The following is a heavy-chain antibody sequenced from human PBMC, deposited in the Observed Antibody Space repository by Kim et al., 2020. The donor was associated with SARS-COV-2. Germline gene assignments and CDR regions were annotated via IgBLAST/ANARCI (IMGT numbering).Heavy chain of an antibody. CDR1: GFTFSDYY. J-gene: IGHJ4*01. CDR2: ISGTNTVI. Sequence: GGSLRLSCAASGFTFSDYYMHWIRQAPGKGLEWLSYISGTNTVIRYADSVRGRFTISRNNANNSLYLQMNSLRAEDTAIYYCARDWAFDSGSHFDYWGQG. V-gene: IGHV3-11*01. CDR3: ARDWAFDSGSHFDY. D-gene: IGHD6-19*01.